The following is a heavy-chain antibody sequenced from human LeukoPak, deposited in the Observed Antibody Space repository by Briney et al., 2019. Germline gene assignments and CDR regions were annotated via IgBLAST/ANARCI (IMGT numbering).Heavy chain of an antibody. CDR2: IYYSGST. CDR1: GGSISSYY. J-gene: IGHJ4*02. CDR3: AREGSGSTFDY. Sequence: NSSETLSLTCTVSGGSISSYYWSWIRQPPGKGLEWIGYIYYSGSTNYNPSLKSRVTISVDTSKNQFSLKLSSVTAADTAVYYCAREGSGSTFDYWGQGTLVTVSS. V-gene: IGHV4-59*01. D-gene: IGHD1-26*01.